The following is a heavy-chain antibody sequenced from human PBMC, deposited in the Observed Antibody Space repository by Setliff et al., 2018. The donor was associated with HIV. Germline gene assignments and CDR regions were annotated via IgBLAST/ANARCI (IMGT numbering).Heavy chain of an antibody. CDR2: RSPIFSTT. J-gene: IGHJ3*02. Sequence: SVKVSCKGSGDTFTTYVVSWVRQAPGRGLEWMGGRSPIFSTTNYAQKFQGRVTIATDESTSRAYMELSSLRSEDTAVYYCAITSRGYSLQRGESFDIWGQGTLVTVSS. CDR1: GDTFTTYV. D-gene: IGHD3-22*01. CDR3: AITSRGYSLQRGESFDI. V-gene: IGHV1-69*05.